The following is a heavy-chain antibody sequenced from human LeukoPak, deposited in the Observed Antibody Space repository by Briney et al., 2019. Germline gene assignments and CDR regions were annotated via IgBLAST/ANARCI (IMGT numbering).Heavy chain of an antibody. CDR2: INWNGGST. D-gene: IGHD3-22*01. CDR1: GFTFHDYG. J-gene: IGHJ4*02. V-gene: IGHV3-20*04. CDR3: ARVNYYDGSGYYYFDY. Sequence: GGSLGLSCAASGFTFHDYGMSWVRQAPGKGLEWVSGINWNGGSTGYADSVKGRFTISRDNAKNSLYLQMNSLRAEDTALYYCARVNYYDGSGYYYFDYWGQGTLVTVSS.